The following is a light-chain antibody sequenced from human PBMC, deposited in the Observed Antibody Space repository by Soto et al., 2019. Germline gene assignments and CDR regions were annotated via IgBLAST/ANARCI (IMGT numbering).Light chain of an antibody. J-gene: IGLJ2*01. Sequence: QLVLTQSPSASASLGASVKLTCTLSTGHSDYCIAWHQQQPDKGPRYLMKLNRDGRHNKGDGIPDRFSGSNAGAERYLIISGLQSDDEADYYCQTWDTVVVFGGGTQLTVL. V-gene: IGLV4-69*01. CDR3: QTWDTVVV. CDR1: TGHSDYC. CDR2: LNRDGRH.